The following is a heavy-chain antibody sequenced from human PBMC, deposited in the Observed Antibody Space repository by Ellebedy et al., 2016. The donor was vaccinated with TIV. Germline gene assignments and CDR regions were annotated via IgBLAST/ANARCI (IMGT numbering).Heavy chain of an antibody. D-gene: IGHD4-17*01. Sequence: GGSLRLSXAASGFKFSDFGMYWARQAPGKGLEWVSTISGSGRTTYYTDSVQGRFTISRDNSEKILYLQMKSLRVEDTAVYYCAKDDYIDWHTEYFQHWGLGTLLTVSS. J-gene: IGHJ1*01. CDR3: AKDDYIDWHTEYFQH. CDR2: ISGSGRTT. V-gene: IGHV3-23*01. CDR1: GFKFSDFG.